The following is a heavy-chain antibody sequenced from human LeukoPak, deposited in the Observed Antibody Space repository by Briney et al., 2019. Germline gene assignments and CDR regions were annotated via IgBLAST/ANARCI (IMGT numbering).Heavy chain of an antibody. V-gene: IGHV3-23*01. CDR1: GFTFSNYA. J-gene: IGHJ1*01. Sequence: GGSLRLSCAASGFTFSNYAMSWVRQAPGKGLEWVSTISGSGASTYYADSVKGRFTISRDNSKNTLYLQMNSLRAEDTAVYYCASYGDYAAGEYFQHWGQGTLVTVSS. CDR3: ASYGDYAAGEYFQH. CDR2: ISGSGAST. D-gene: IGHD4-17*01.